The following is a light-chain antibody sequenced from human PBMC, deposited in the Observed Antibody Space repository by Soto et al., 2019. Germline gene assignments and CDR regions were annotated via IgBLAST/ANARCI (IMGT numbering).Light chain of an antibody. CDR3: SSYAAISNLV. V-gene: IGLV2-8*01. Sequence: QSALTQPPSASGSPGQSVTISCTGTTSDVGGHNYVSWYQQHPGKAPKLLIYEVSKRPSGVPDRFSGSKSGNTASLIVSGLQSDDEADYYCSSYAAISNLVFGGGTKVTVL. CDR2: EVS. CDR1: TSDVGGHNY. J-gene: IGLJ3*02.